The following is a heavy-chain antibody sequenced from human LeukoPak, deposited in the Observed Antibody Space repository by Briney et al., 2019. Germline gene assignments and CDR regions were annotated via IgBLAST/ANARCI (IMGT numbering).Heavy chain of an antibody. Sequence: GGSLRLSCAASGFTFSSYSMNWVRQAPEKGLEWVSYISYSTNTIYYADSVKGRFTISRDNAKKSLYLQMNSLRDEDTAVYYCARPYCSSSSCTGYYYGMDVRSQGTRVTVSS. V-gene: IGHV3-48*02. CDR2: ISYSTNTI. D-gene: IGHD2-2*01. CDR3: ARPYCSSSSCTGYYYGMDV. J-gene: IGHJ6*02. CDR1: GFTFSSYS.